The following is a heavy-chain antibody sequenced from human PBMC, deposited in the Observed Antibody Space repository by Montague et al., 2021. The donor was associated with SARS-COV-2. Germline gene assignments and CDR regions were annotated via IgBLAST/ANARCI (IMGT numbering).Heavy chain of an antibody. Sequence: SETLSLTCTVSGYSISSGYYCGWFRQPPGKGLEWIGSIYHSGSTYHNPSLKSRVTIIVDTSKNQFSLKLSSVTAAATAVDYCARSQDCSTTSCHFDYWGQGTLVTVSS. V-gene: IGHV4-38-2*02. CDR1: GYSISSGYY. J-gene: IGHJ4*02. CDR3: ARSQDCSTTSCHFDY. CDR2: IYHSGST. D-gene: IGHD2-2*01.